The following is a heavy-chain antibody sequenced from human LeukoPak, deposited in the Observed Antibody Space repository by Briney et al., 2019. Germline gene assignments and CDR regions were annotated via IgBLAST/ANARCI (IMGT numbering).Heavy chain of an antibody. CDR3: ARASGSYSDYFDY. J-gene: IGHJ4*02. V-gene: IGHV4-39*01. Sequence: SETLSLTCTVPGGSISSSSCYWGWIRQPPGKGLEWIGNIYYSGSTYYNPSLKSRVSISVETSKSQFSLKLNSVTAADTAVYYCARASGSYSDYFDYWGQGTLVTVSS. CDR2: IYYSGST. CDR1: GGSISSSSCY. D-gene: IGHD1-26*01.